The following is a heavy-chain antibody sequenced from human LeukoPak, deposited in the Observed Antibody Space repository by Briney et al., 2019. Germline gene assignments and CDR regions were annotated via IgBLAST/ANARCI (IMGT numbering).Heavy chain of an antibody. Sequence: SETLSLTCTVSGYSISSYYWSWIRQPAGKGLEWIGRIYGTGTITYNPSLQSRVTMSVDTSKNEFSLKMSSVTAADTAVYYCTRDSGTTGEVKFDPWGQGTLVAVSS. J-gene: IGHJ5*02. CDR3: TRDSGTTGEVKFDP. D-gene: IGHD3-10*01. CDR2: IYGTGTI. V-gene: IGHV4-4*07. CDR1: GYSISSYY.